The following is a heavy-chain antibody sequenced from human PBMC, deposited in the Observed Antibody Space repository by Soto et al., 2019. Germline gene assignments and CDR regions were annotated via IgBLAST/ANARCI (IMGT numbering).Heavy chain of an antibody. CDR1: GGTFSSYA. V-gene: IGHV1-69*06. CDR3: ARGTRMATIPDAFDI. J-gene: IGHJ3*02. D-gene: IGHD5-12*01. CDR2: TIPIFGTA. Sequence: QVQLVQSGAEVKKPGSSVKVSCKASGGTFSSYAISWVRQAPGQGLEWMGGTIPIFGTANYARKFQGRVTSTADKSTSTADMEQRSLRSEDTAVYYCARGTRMATIPDAFDIWGQGTMVTVSS.